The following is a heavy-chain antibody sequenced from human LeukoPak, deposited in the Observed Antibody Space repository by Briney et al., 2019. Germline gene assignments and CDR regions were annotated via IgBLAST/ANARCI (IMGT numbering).Heavy chain of an antibody. CDR1: GGSLSGYH. V-gene: IGHV4-34*01. CDR2: INYSGTT. CDR3: ARVVVGATKFDY. D-gene: IGHD1-26*01. J-gene: IGHJ4*02. Sequence: PSETLSLTCAVYGGSLSGYHWTWIRQPPGKGLEWIGEINYSGTTNYNPSLTSRVTMSADTFKNQFSLKLSSMTAADTAVYYCARVVVGATKFDYWGQGTLVTVSS.